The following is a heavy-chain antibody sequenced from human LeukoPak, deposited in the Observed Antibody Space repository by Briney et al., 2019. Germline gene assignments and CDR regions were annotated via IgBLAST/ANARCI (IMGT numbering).Heavy chain of an antibody. D-gene: IGHD1/OR15-1a*01. CDR2: IFPGDSET. CDR3: ATSESQTRFDY. V-gene: IGHV5-51*01. J-gene: IGHJ4*02. CDR1: GYSFTTHW. Sequence: GESLKISCKCSGYSFTTHWIGWVRQLPGKGLEWMGLIFPGDSETIYSPSLQGQVTISADKSINTAYLRWSSLKASDTAMYYCATSESQTRFDYWGQGTLVTVSS.